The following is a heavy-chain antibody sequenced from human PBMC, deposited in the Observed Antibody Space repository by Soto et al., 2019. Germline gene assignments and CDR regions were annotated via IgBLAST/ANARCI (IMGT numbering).Heavy chain of an antibody. D-gene: IGHD3-3*01. J-gene: IGHJ1*01. CDR1: GFTFSSYG. Sequence: QVQLVESGGGVVQPGRSLRRSCAASGFTFSSYGMHWVRQAPGKGLEWVAVMSYDGSNKYYVDSVKGRFNISRDNSRNTLYLQMTSLRAEDTAVYYCANVLSDDFWSGYHRGIQHWGQGTLVTVSS. CDR3: ANVLSDDFWSGYHRGIQH. V-gene: IGHV3-30*18. CDR2: MSYDGSNK.